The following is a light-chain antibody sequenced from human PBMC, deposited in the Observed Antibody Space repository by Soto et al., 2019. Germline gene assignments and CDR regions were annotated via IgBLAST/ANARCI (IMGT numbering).Light chain of an antibody. J-gene: IGLJ1*01. CDR3: CSSGGSPTYV. CDR2: EVN. Sequence: QSVLPQPASVSGSPGQSITISCTGTSSNVGSYKLVSWYQQHPGKAPKLMIFEVNKRPSGVSNRFSGSKSGNTASLTISGLKVEDEADYYCCSSGGSPTYVFGTGTKVTAL. CDR1: SSNVGSYKL. V-gene: IGLV2-23*02.